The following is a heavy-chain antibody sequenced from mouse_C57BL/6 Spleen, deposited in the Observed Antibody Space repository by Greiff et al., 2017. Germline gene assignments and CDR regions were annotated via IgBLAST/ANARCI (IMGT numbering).Heavy chain of an antibody. CDR1: GYAFSSYW. Sequence: LQESGAELVKPGASVKISCKASGYAFSSYWMNWVKQRPGKGLEWIGQIYPGDGDTNYNGKFKGKATLTADKSSSTAYMQLSSLTSEDSAVYFCAREDYGNRYYFDYWGQGTTLTVAS. J-gene: IGHJ2*01. V-gene: IGHV1-80*01. CDR2: IYPGDGDT. CDR3: AREDYGNRYYFDY. D-gene: IGHD2-1*01.